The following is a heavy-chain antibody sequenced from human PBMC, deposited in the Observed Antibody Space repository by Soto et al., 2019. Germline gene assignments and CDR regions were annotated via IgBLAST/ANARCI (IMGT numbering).Heavy chain of an antibody. D-gene: IGHD2-21*01. V-gene: IGHV1-69*02. Sequence: QVQLVQSGAEVKKPGSSVKVSCKDSGGTFSTYSMFWVRQAPGQGLEWMGRIIPMLGVRNYAQRFQDRVTIVEDKSTATVHMELSSLRSAATSLYYCTIGSWSGEVFDIWGQGTMVTVSS. CDR1: GGTFSTYS. CDR3: TIGSWSGEVFDI. J-gene: IGHJ3*02. CDR2: IIPMLGVR.